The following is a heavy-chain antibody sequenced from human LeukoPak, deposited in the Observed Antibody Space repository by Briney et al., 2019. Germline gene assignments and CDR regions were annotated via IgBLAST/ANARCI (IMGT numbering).Heavy chain of an antibody. J-gene: IGHJ6*03. CDR1: GGTFSSYA. Sequence: SVKVSCKASGGTFSSYAISWVRQAPGQGLEWMGGIIPIFGTANYAQKFQGRVTITADESTSTAYMELSSLRSEDTAVYYCARPSRDGYNYNDYYYYMDVWGKGTTVTISS. CDR3: ARPSRDGYNYNDYYYYMDV. D-gene: IGHD5-24*01. CDR2: IIPIFGTA. V-gene: IGHV1-69*13.